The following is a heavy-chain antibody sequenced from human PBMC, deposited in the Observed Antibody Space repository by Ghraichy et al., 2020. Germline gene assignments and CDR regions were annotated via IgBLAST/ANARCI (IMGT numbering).Heavy chain of an antibody. V-gene: IGHV3-21*01. CDR1: GFNFRSYC. D-gene: IGHD2-2*01. J-gene: IGHJ4*02. CDR3: GSSGTSLFLPRVDD. CDR2: ISSGSGYI. Sequence: GGSLRLSCAASGFNFRSYCINWFRQAPWKGLEWVSSISSGSGYISYADSVKGRFTISRDDARPSLYLQMTSLRAEDTAVYYCGSSGTSLFLPRVDDLGQGTLVTVAS.